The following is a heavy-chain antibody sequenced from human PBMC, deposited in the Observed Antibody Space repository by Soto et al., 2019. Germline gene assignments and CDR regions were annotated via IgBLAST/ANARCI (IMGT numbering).Heavy chain of an antibody. CDR2: INHSGST. Sequence: GSLRLSCAASGFTFSSYGMHWIRQPPGKGLEWIGEINHSGSTNYNPSLKSRVTISVDTSKNQFSLNLDSVTAADTSVYYWARHLNAVLLDFWGQGTLVTVSS. CDR1: GFTFSSYG. J-gene: IGHJ4*02. D-gene: IGHD6-19*01. CDR3: ARHLNAVLLDF. V-gene: IGHV4-34*01.